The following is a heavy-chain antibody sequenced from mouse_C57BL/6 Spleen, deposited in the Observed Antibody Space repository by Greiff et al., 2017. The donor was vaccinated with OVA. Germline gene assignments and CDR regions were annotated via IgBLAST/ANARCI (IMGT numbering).Heavy chain of an antibody. CDR1: GYTFTSYW. CDR2: IDPSDSET. CDR3: ARGDYYGSSYFDY. Sequence: QVQLQQPGAELVRPGSSVKLSCKASGYTFTSYWMHWVKQRPIQGLEWIGNIDPSDSETHYNQKFKDKATLTVDKSSSTAYMQLSSLTSEDSAVYYCARGDYYGSSYFDYGGQGTTLTVSS. J-gene: IGHJ2*01. V-gene: IGHV1-52*01. D-gene: IGHD1-1*01.